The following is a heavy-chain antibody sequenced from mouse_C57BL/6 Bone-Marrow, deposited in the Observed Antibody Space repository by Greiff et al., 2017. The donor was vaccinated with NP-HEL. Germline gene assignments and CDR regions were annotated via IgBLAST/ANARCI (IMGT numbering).Heavy chain of an antibody. CDR3: ARHRMITMDDAMDY. CDR2: ISNLACSI. D-gene: IGHD2-4*01. Sequence: EVHLVESGGGLVQPGGSLKLSCAASGFTFSDYGMAWVRQAPGKGPEWVAFISNLACSIYYADTVTGRFTMSRENAKNTLYLEMSSLRSEETAMYYCARHRMITMDDAMDYWGQGTSVTVSS. CDR1: GFTFSDYG. V-gene: IGHV5-15*01. J-gene: IGHJ4*01.